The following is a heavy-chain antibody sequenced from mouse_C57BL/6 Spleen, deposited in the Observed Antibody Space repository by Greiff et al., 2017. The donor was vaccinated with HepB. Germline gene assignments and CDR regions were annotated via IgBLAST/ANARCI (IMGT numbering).Heavy chain of an antibody. V-gene: IGHV5-6*01. CDR3: ARQEGTRGAWFAY. CDR1: GFTFSSYG. Sequence: EVQLQESGGDLVKPGGSLKLSCAASGFTFSSYGMSWVRQTPDKRLGWVATISSGGSYTYYPDSVKGRFTISRDNAKNTLYLQMSSLKSEDTAMYYYARQEGTRGAWFAYWGQGTLVTVSA. CDR2: ISSGGSYT. J-gene: IGHJ3*01.